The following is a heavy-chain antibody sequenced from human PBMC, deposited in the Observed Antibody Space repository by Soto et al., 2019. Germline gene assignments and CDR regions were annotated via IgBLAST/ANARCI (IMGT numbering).Heavy chain of an antibody. CDR1: GFTFSSYA. D-gene: IGHD3-22*01. Sequence: GGSLRLSCAASGFTFSSYAMHWVRQAPGKGLEWVAVISYDGSNKYYADSVKGRFTISRDNSKNTLYLQMNSLRAEDTAVYYCARDRYYYDSSGYYFDYWGQGTLVNVSS. V-gene: IGHV3-30-3*01. CDR2: ISYDGSNK. J-gene: IGHJ4*02. CDR3: ARDRYYYDSSGYYFDY.